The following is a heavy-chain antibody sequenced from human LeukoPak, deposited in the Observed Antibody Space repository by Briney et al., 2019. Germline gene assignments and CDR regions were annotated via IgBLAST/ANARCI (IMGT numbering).Heavy chain of an antibody. CDR1: GFTLSSYE. D-gene: IGHD3-9*01. V-gene: IGHV3-48*03. Sequence: GGSLRLSCAASGFTLSSYEMNWVRQAPGKGLEWVSYISSSGSTIYYADSVKGRFTISRDNAKNSLYLQMNSLRAEDTAVYYCARGYYDILTGYSLDYWGQGTLVTVSS. CDR2: ISSSGSTI. CDR3: ARGYYDILTGYSLDY. J-gene: IGHJ4*02.